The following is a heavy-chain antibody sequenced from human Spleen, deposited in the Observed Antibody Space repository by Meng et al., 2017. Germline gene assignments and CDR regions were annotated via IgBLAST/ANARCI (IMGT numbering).Heavy chain of an antibody. V-gene: IGHV1-69*04. J-gene: IGHJ6*02. D-gene: IGHD5-18*01. CDR1: GDTFSSYT. Sequence: SVKVSCKASGDTFSSYTITWVRQAPGQGLEWMGRIIPILAIANYAQKFQGRVTITADKSTYTTYMELSSLRSEDTAVYYCARDSLLRGYSYGSPLVGGGGMDVWGQGTMVTVSS. CDR2: IIPILAIA. CDR3: ARDSLLRGYSYGSPLVGGGGMDV.